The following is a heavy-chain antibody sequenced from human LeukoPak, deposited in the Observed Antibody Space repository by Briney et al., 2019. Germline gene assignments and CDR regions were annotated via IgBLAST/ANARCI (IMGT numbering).Heavy chain of an antibody. Sequence: HPGGSLRLSCAASGFTFSSYAMSWVRQAPGKGLEWVSVVSGSGATNYADSVKGRFTISRDNSKNTLYLQMNSLRADDTAVYYCAKGAMAMRYSHFDFWGQGTLVTVSS. J-gene: IGHJ4*02. CDR1: GFTFSSYA. CDR2: VSGSGAT. D-gene: IGHD2-15*01. CDR3: AKGAMAMRYSHFDF. V-gene: IGHV3-23*01.